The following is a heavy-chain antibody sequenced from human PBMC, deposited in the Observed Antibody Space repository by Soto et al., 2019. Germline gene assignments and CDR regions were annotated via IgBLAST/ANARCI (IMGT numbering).Heavy chain of an antibody. CDR2: ISYDGSNK. J-gene: IGHJ4*02. Sequence: QVQLVESWGGVVQPGRSLRLSCAASGFTFSSYGMHWVRQAPGKGLEWEAVISYDGSNKYYADSVKGRFTISRDNSKNTLYLQMNSLRAEDTAVYYCAKGGNGEDYWGQGTLVTVSS. CDR1: GFTFSSYG. V-gene: IGHV3-30*18. CDR3: AKGGNGEDY. D-gene: IGHD4-4*01.